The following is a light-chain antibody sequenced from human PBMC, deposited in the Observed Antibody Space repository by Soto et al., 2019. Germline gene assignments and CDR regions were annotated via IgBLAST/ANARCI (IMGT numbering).Light chain of an antibody. CDR1: QSLLHSNGYNY. CDR2: LGS. CDR3: MQALQAQWT. V-gene: IGKV2-28*01. Sequence: DFVMTQSPLSLPVTPGEPASISCRSTQSLLHSNGYNYLDWYLQKPGQSPQLLIYLGSNRASRVPDRFSGSGSGTDFTLKISRVEAEDVGVYYCMQALQAQWTFGQGTKVDIK. J-gene: IGKJ1*01.